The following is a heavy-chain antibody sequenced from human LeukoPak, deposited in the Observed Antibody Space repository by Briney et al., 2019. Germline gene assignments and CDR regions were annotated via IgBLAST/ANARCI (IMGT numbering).Heavy chain of an antibody. V-gene: IGHV3-73*01. Sequence: GGSLRLSCAASGFTFSGSAMHWVRQASGKGLEWVGRIRSKANSYATAYAASVKGRFTISRDDSKNTAYLQMNSLKTKDTAVYYCTRLQDMDVWGKGTTVTVSS. D-gene: IGHD4-11*01. CDR1: GFTFSGSA. CDR3: TRLQDMDV. CDR2: IRSKANSYAT. J-gene: IGHJ6*03.